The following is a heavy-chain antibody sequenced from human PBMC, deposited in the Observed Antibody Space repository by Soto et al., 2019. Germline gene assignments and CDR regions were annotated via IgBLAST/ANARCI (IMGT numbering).Heavy chain of an antibody. J-gene: IGHJ4*02. CDR2: INHSGST. Sequence: SETLSLTCAVYGWSFSGYYWTWIRQPPGTGLEWIGEINHSGSTNYNLSLKSRVTISVDTSKNQFSLKLTSVTAADTAVYYCARDKITGLFDYWGQGTLVTVS. CDR1: GWSFSGYY. CDR3: ARDKITGLFDY. D-gene: IGHD2-8*02. V-gene: IGHV4-34*01.